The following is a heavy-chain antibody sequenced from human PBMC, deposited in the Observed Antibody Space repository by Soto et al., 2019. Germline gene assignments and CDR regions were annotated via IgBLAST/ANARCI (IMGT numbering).Heavy chain of an antibody. Sequence: GGSLRLSCAASGFTFSSYGMHWVRQAPGKGLEWVAVISYDGSNKYYADSVKGRFTISRDNSKNTLYLQMNSLRSEDTAVYYCARDPKDYDSSGYLFGYWGQGTLVTVSS. CDR3: ARDPKDYDSSGYLFGY. V-gene: IGHV3-30*03. D-gene: IGHD3-22*01. CDR2: ISYDGSNK. J-gene: IGHJ4*02. CDR1: GFTFSSYG.